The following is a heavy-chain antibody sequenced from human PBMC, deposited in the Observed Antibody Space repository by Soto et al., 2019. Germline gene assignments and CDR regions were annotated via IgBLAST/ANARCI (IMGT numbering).Heavy chain of an antibody. CDR1: GYTFTGYF. J-gene: IGHJ6*02. Sequence: ASVEVSCKASGYTFTGYFIHWVRQAPGEGLEWMGWINPNTSGANYGHKFQGRVSMTRDTSLNTVYMELRRLKFDDTAVYYCARDXSWIQPQYAYYYFGMDVWGQGTTVTVSS. V-gene: IGHV1-2*07. D-gene: IGHD5-18*01. CDR2: INPNTSGA. CDR3: ARDXSWIQPQYAYYYFGMDV.